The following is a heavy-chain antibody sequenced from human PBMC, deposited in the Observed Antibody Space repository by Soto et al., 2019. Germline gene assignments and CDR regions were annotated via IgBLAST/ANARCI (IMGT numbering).Heavy chain of an antibody. CDR1: GFTFSSYG. Sequence: GGSLRISCSASGFTFSSYGMHWVRQAPGKGLEWVAVISYDGSNKYYAVSVKGRFTISRDNSKNMLYLQMNSLRAEETAVYYCAEVADTAMARAYFGYWGEGTLVTVAS. V-gene: IGHV3-30*18. D-gene: IGHD5-18*01. J-gene: IGHJ4*02. CDR2: ISYDGSNK. CDR3: AEVADTAMARAYFGY.